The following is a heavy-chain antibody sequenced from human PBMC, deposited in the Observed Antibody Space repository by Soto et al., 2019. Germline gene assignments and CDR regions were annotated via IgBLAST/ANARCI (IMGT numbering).Heavy chain of an antibody. J-gene: IGHJ4*02. CDR1: GFTFSRYG. CDR2: ISYDGTKK. Sequence: QVQLVESGGGVVRPGTSLRLSCAASGFTFSRYGMHWVRQAPGQGLEWVAVISYDGTKKYCGDSVKGRFTISRDNSKNTLYLQLNSLRAEDTAVYYCAKDLEMATSEHFDYWGQGTLVTVFS. D-gene: IGHD5-12*01. V-gene: IGHV3-30*18. CDR3: AKDLEMATSEHFDY.